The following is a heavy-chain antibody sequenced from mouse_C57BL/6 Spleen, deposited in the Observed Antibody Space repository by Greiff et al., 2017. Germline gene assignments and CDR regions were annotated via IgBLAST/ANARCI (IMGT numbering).Heavy chain of an antibody. V-gene: IGHV1-42*01. Sequence: VQLQQPGPELVKPGASVKISCKASGYSFTGYYMNWVKQSPEKSLEWIGEINPSTGGTTYNQKFKAKATLTVDKSSSTAYMQLKSLTSEDSAVYYCARPYYGSSGFAYWGQGTLVTVSA. CDR2: INPSTGGT. J-gene: IGHJ3*01. CDR1: GYSFTGYY. D-gene: IGHD1-1*01. CDR3: ARPYYGSSGFAY.